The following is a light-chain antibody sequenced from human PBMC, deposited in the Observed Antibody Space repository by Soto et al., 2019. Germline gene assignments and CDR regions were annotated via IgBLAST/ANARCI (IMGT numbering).Light chain of an antibody. CDR2: DVS. Sequence: EIVLTQSPATLSLSPGERATLSCRASQSVSSYLAWYQQKPGQAPRLLIYDVSNRATGIPARFSGSGSGTDFTLTISSLEPEDFEVYYCQQRSNWQITFGQGTRLEIK. CDR1: QSVSSY. V-gene: IGKV3-11*01. J-gene: IGKJ5*01. CDR3: QQRSNWQIT.